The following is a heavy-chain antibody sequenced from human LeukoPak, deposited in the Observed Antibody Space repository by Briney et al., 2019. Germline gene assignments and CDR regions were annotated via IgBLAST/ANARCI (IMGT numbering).Heavy chain of an antibody. CDR1: GFPFSSYA. CDR2: ISDSGGST. J-gene: IGHJ4*02. V-gene: IGHV3-64D*09. Sequence: PGGSLRLSCSASGFPFSSYAMHWVRQAPGKGLEYVSAISDSGGSTYYADSVKGRFTISRDNSKNTLYLQMSSLRAEDTAAYFCARDTSGTYFAFDYWGQGTLVTVSS. D-gene: IGHD2-2*01. CDR3: ARDTSGTYFAFDY.